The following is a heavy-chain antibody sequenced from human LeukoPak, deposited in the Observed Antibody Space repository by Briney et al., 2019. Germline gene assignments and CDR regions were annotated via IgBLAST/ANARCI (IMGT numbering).Heavy chain of an antibody. CDR2: SNAGNGNT. CDR3: ARGVTYYYYYYYMDV. CDR1: GYTFTSYA. Sequence: GASVKVSCKASGYTFTSYAMHWVRQAPGQRLEWMGWSNAGNGNTKYSQEFQGRVTITRDTSASTAYMELRSLRSDDTAVYYCARGVTYYYYYYYMDVWGKGTTVTVSS. V-gene: IGHV1-3*02. J-gene: IGHJ6*03.